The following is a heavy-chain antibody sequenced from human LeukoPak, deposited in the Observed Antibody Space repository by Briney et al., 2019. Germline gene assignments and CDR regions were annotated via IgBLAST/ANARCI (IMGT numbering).Heavy chain of an antibody. D-gene: IGHD1-26*01. CDR3: AREGPFRGSYAAYHFDF. CDR1: GGSISSYY. J-gene: IGHJ4*02. CDR2: DYYSGST. Sequence: SETLSLTCTVSGGSISSYYWTWIRQPPGKGLEWIGYDYYSGSTNYNPALKSRVTISVDTSKKQFSLKLRSVTAADTAVYYCAREGPFRGSYAAYHFDFWGQGTLVTVSS. V-gene: IGHV4-59*01.